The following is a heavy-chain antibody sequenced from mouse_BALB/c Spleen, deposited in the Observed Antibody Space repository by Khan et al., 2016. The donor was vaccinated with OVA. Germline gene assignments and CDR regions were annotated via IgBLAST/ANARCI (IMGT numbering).Heavy chain of an antibody. CDR2: IWSVGST. CDR1: VFSLTSYG. CDR3: ARNYDYDEGLAY. Sequence: QVQLQQSGPGLVQPSQSLSITCTVSVFSLTSYGVHWVRQSPGKGLEWLGVIWSVGSTDYNAVFISRLNISKDNSKSQAFFKMNSLQANDTAIYYCARNYDYDEGLAYWGQGTLVTVSA. V-gene: IGHV2-2*02. D-gene: IGHD2-4*01. J-gene: IGHJ3*01.